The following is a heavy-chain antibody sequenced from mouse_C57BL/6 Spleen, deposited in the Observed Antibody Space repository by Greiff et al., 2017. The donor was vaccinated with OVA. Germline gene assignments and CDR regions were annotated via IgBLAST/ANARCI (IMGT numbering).Heavy chain of an antibody. CDR2: IDPETGGT. V-gene: IGHV1-15*01. CDR1: GYTFTDYE. CDR3: TREQGYYGSGGFAY. D-gene: IGHD1-1*01. Sequence: QVQLQQSGAELVRPGASVTLSCKASGYTFTDYEMHWVKQTPVHGLEWIGAIDPETGGTAYNQKFKGKAILTADKSSSTAYMELRSLTSEDSAVYYCTREQGYYGSGGFAYWGQGTLVTVSA. J-gene: IGHJ3*01.